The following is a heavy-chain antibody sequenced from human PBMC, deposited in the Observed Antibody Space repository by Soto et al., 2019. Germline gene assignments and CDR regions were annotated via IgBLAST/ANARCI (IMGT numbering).Heavy chain of an antibody. CDR2: ISGTASRT. V-gene: IGHV3-23*01. D-gene: IGHD3-9*01. Sequence: SVGSLRLSCAVSGFTPTTTPLSWVRQAPGKGLEWVTTISGTASRTYYVDSVKGRFFISRDNSKNTVTLQMNNLTVDDTAVYYCATSFRYFDNWGQGTRVTVSS. CDR3: ATSFRYFDN. J-gene: IGHJ4*02. CDR1: GFTPTTTP.